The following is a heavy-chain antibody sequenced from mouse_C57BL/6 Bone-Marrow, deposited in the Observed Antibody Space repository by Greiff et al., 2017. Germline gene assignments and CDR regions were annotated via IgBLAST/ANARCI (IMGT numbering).Heavy chain of an antibody. V-gene: IGHV1-5*01. CDR3: AREETTVVAHWYFDV. Sequence: VQLQQSGTVLARPGASVKMSCKTSGYTFTSYWMHWVKQRPGQGLEWIGAIYPGKSDTSYNQKFKGKATLPAVTSARTAYMQLSSLTSEDSAVDFCAREETTVVAHWYFDVGGTGTTVT. J-gene: IGHJ1*03. CDR2: IYPGKSDT. CDR1: GYTFTSYW. D-gene: IGHD1-1*01.